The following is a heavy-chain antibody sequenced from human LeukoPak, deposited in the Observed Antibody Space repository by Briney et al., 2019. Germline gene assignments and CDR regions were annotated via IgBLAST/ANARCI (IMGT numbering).Heavy chain of an antibody. CDR2: ISTYNGNT. CDR1: GYTFSSYG. D-gene: IGHD6-6*01. V-gene: IGHV1-18*01. Sequence: GASVKVSCKASGYTFSSYGISWLRQAPGQGLEWMGWISTYNGNTNYAEKFQGRVTMTRDTSISTAYMDLRRLRSDDTAVYYCARDYSSSSGYFDYWGQGTLVTVSS. CDR3: ARDYSSSSGYFDY. J-gene: IGHJ4*02.